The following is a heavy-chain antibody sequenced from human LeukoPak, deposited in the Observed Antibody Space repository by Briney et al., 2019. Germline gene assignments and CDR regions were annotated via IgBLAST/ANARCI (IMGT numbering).Heavy chain of an antibody. D-gene: IGHD3-22*01. CDR1: GFTFDDYA. CDR2: ISWNSGSI. Sequence: GGSLRLSCAASGFTFDDYAMHWVRQAPGKGLEWVSGISWNSGSIGYADSVKGRFTISRDNAKNSLYLQMNSLRAEDTALYYCAKGGITMIVVAPFDYWGQGTLVTVSS. V-gene: IGHV3-9*01. J-gene: IGHJ4*02. CDR3: AKGGITMIVVAPFDY.